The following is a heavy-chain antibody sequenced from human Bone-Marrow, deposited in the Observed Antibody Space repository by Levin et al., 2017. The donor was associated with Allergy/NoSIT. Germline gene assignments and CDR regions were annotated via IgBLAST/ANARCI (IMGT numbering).Heavy chain of an antibody. Sequence: ASVKVSCKASGYTFTGYYMHWVRQAPGQGLEWMGWINPNSGGTNYAQKFQGRVTMTRDTSISTAYMELSRLRSDDTAVYYCARDFTHSGPTTFHYYYYGMDVWGQGTTVTVSS. J-gene: IGHJ6*02. D-gene: IGHD5-12*01. CDR2: INPNSGGT. V-gene: IGHV1-2*02. CDR1: GYTFTGYY. CDR3: ARDFTHSGPTTFHYYYYGMDV.